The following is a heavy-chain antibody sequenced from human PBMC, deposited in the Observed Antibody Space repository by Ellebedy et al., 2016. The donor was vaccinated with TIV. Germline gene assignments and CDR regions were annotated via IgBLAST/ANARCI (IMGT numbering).Heavy chain of an antibody. CDR2: IDGSSTSI. CDR1: GFTFSSHT. CDR3: AREGDKWLLADY. D-gene: IGHD6-19*01. V-gene: IGHV3-21*01. Sequence: PGGSLRLSFAASGFTFSSHTMNWVRQAPGKGLEWISMIDGSSTSIYYADSVRGRFTISRDNAKNSVYLQMDSLRGGDTAVYYCAREGDKWLLADYWGQGTLVTVSS. J-gene: IGHJ4*02.